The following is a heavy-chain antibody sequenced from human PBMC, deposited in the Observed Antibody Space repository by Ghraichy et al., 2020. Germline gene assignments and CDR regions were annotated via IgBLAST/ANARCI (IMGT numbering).Heavy chain of an antibody. CDR1: GFTFSSNA. CDR2: ISYDGTNE. Sequence: LSLTCAASGFTFSSNAMHWVRQAPGKGLEWVAVISYDGTNENYADSVKGRFNISRDNSKNTLYLQMNTLTDEDTAVYSCARGRTTSACFSMDHWGQGTLVTVSS. CDR3: ARGRTTSACFSMDH. D-gene: IGHD2-21*02. V-gene: IGHV3-30-3*01. J-gene: IGHJ4*01.